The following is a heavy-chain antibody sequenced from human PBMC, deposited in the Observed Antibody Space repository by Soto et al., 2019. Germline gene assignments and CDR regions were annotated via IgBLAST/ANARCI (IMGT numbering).Heavy chain of an antibody. Sequence: QVQLVKSGDEVRKPGSSVRVSCKASGGSFNRHTISWVRQAPGQGLEWMGGIIPIFGTANHAQKFQGRVTIMADESTRTVYMELSSLGADDTAIYYCAGGWGYDSTDYYYAYWGQGTLVIVSS. CDR2: IIPIFGTA. CDR3: AGGWGYDSTDYYYAY. J-gene: IGHJ4*02. CDR1: GGSFNRHT. D-gene: IGHD3-22*01. V-gene: IGHV1-69*01.